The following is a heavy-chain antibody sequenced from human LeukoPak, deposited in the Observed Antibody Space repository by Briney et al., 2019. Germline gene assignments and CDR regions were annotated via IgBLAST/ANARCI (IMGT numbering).Heavy chain of an antibody. J-gene: IGHJ4*02. CDR1: GGSVSSGSYY. V-gene: IGHV4-61*01. CDR3: ARDDASSSSFDY. Sequence: SETLSLTCTVSGGSVSSGSYYWNWIRQPPGKGLEWIGYIYYSGSTNYNPSLKSRVTISVDTSKSQFSLKLSSVTAADTAVYHCARDDASSSSFDYWGQGTLVTVSS. CDR2: IYYSGST. D-gene: IGHD6-6*01.